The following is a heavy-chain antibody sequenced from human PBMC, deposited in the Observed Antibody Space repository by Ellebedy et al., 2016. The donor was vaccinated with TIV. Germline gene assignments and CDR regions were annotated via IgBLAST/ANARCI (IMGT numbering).Heavy chain of an antibody. CDR3: ARDRRPRTDY. Sequence: GESLKISCAASGFTFSSYSMNWVRQAPGKGLEWVSSISSDGNHIFYTDSVKGRFTISGDNAKNSVYLQMNSLRVEDTAVYYCARDRRPRTDYWGQGTLLTVSS. V-gene: IGHV3-21*01. J-gene: IGHJ4*02. CDR2: ISSDGNHI. CDR1: GFTFSSYS. D-gene: IGHD1-1*01.